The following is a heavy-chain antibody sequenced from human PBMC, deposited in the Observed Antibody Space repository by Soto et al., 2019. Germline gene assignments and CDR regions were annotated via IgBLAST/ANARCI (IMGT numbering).Heavy chain of an antibody. Sequence: ASVKVSCKASGYTFTGYYMHWVRQAPGQGLEWMGWINPNSGGTNYAQKFQGWVTMTRDTSISTAYMELSRLKSDDTAVYHCASEVFGVLGAFDIWGQGTMVNLSS. CDR3: ASEVFGVLGAFDI. CDR1: GYTFTGYY. J-gene: IGHJ3*02. V-gene: IGHV1-2*04. CDR2: INPNSGGT. D-gene: IGHD3-3*01.